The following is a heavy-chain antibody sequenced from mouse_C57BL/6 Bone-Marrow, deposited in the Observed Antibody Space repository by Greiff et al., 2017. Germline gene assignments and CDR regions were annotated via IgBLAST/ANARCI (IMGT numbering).Heavy chain of an antibody. Sequence: EVQLVESGGDLVKPGGSLKLSCAASGFTFSSYGMSWVRQTPDKRLEWVATISSGGSYTYYPDSVKGRFPISRDNAKNTLYLQMSSLKSEDTAMYYCARHGFAWFAYWGQGTLVTVSA. J-gene: IGHJ3*01. CDR3: ARHGFAWFAY. CDR1: GFTFSSYG. CDR2: ISSGGSYT. D-gene: IGHD1-2*01. V-gene: IGHV5-6*01.